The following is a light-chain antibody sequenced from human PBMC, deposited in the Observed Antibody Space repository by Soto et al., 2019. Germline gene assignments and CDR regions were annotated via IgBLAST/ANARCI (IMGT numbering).Light chain of an antibody. Sequence: EMVLTQSPGTLSLSPGERATLSCRASQSVSRSYLAWYQQKPGQAPRLLIYGASSRATGIPDRFSGSGCGTVFTLIISRLEPEDFAVYYGQQYGSSPRTFGQGTKVEIK. CDR2: GAS. CDR1: QSVSRSY. J-gene: IGKJ1*01. CDR3: QQYGSSPRT. V-gene: IGKV3-20*01.